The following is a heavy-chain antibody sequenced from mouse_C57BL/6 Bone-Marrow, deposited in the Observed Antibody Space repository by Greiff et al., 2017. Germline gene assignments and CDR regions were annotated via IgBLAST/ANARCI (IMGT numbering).Heavy chain of an antibody. V-gene: IGHV5-6*01. CDR1: GFTFSSYG. CDR2: ISSGGSHT. CDR3: ARRGTTVVARAMDY. D-gene: IGHD1-1*01. J-gene: IGHJ4*01. Sequence: EVKLVESGGDLVKPGGSLKLSCAASGFTFSSYGMSWVRQTPDKRLEWVATISSGGSHTYYPDSVKGRFPISRANAKNTLYLQMSSLKSEDTAMYYCARRGTTVVARAMDYWGQGTSVTVSS.